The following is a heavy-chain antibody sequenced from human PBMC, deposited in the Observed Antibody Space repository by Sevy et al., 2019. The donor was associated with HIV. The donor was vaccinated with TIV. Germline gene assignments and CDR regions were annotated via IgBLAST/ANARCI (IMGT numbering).Heavy chain of an antibody. Sequence: GGSLRLSCAASGFTFINYAMTWVRQAPGKGLEWVSSIYPNGDVTFYAESVKGRFIISRDSSKNTWFLQMNSLRAEETAVYYCAKYFCRTDNCADLFDYWGQGTLVTVSS. CDR2: IYPNGDVT. CDR1: GFTFINYA. J-gene: IGHJ4*02. V-gene: IGHV3-23*01. D-gene: IGHD1-20*01. CDR3: AKYFCRTDNCADLFDY.